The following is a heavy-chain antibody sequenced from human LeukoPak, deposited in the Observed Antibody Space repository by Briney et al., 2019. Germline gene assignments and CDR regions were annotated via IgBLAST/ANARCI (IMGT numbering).Heavy chain of an antibody. D-gene: IGHD1-26*01. Sequence: GGSLRLSCAASGFTFSSYSMNWVRQAPGKGLEWVSYISSSSSTIYYADSVKGRVTISRDNAKNSLYLQMNSLRDEDTAVYYCAREVGGGSYYNYFDYWGQGTLVTVSS. CDR1: GFTFSSYS. CDR2: ISSSSSTI. CDR3: AREVGGGSYYNYFDY. V-gene: IGHV3-48*02. J-gene: IGHJ4*02.